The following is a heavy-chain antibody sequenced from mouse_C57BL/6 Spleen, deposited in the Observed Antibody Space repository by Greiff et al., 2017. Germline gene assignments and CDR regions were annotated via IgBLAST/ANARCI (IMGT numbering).Heavy chain of an antibody. CDR2: IYPGSGNT. CDR1: GYTFTDYS. V-gene: IGHV1-76*01. J-gene: IGHJ4*01. CDR3: ARSEGYAMDY. Sequence: QVQLQQSGAELVRPGASVKLSCKASGYTFTDYSIKWVKQRPGQGLEWIARIYPGSGNTYYNEKFKGKATLTAEKSSNTAYMQLSSLTSEDSAVYFCARSEGYAMDYWGQGTSLTVSS.